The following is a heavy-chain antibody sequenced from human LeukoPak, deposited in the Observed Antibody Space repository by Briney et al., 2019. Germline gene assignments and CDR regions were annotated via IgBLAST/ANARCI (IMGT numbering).Heavy chain of an antibody. Sequence: ASVKVSCKGSGYSFAGYYMHWVRQAPGQGLEWMGWISAYNGNTNYAQKLQGRVTMTTDTSTSTAYMELRSLRSDDTAVYYCARNDYYYYMDVWGKGTTVTVSS. CDR1: GYSFAGYY. CDR3: ARNDYYYYMDV. V-gene: IGHV1-18*04. CDR2: ISAYNGNT. J-gene: IGHJ6*03.